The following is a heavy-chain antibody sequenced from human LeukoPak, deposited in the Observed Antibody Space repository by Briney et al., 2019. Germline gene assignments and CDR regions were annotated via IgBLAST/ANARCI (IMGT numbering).Heavy chain of an antibody. CDR2: ISGSGGST. J-gene: IGHJ4*02. D-gene: IGHD2-2*01. V-gene: IGHV3-23*01. CDR3: AKDPPDDIVVVPAAIEIDY. Sequence: GGCLRLSCAASGFTFISYAMSWVRQAPGKGLEWVSAISGSGGSTYYADSVKGRFTISRDNSKNTLYLQMNSLRAEDTAVYYCAKDPPDDIVVVPAAIEIDYWGQGTLVTVSS. CDR1: GFTFISYA.